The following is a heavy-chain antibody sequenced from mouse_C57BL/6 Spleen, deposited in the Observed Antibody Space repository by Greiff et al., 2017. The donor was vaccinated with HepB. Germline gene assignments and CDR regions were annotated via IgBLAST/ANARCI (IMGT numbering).Heavy chain of an antibody. CDR1: GYTFTSYW. CDR3: ARQLRLEGYAMDY. Sequence: QVQLQQPGAELVRPGSSVKLSCKAPGYTFTSYWMDWVKLRPGQGLEWIGNIYPSDSETHYNQKFKDKATLTVDKSSSTAYMQLSSLTSEDSAVYYCARQLRLEGYAMDYWGQGTSVTVSS. D-gene: IGHD3-2*02. V-gene: IGHV1-61*01. CDR2: IYPSDSET. J-gene: IGHJ4*01.